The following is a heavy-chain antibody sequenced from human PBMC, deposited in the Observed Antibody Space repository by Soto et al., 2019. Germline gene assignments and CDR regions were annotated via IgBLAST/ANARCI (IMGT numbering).Heavy chain of an antibody. V-gene: IGHV3-30*18. J-gene: IGHJ6*02. CDR3: AKDHVAAADAYYYYYGMDV. CDR1: GFTLSSYA. D-gene: IGHD6-13*01. CDR2: ISYDGSNK. Sequence: GGSLRLSCAASGFTLSSYAMSWVRQAPGKGLEWVAVISYDGSNKYYADSVKGRFTISRDNSKNTLYLQMNSLRAEDTAVYYCAKDHVAAADAYYYYYGMDVWGQGTTVTVSS.